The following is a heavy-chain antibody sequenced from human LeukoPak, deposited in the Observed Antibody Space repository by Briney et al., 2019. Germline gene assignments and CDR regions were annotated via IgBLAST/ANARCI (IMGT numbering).Heavy chain of an antibody. CDR2: ISGCGGST. CDR1: GFTFSIYA. J-gene: IGHJ4*02. Sequence: PGGSLRLSCAASGFTFSIYAMSWVPQAPEKGLECVSAISGCGGSTYYAVSVKGRFPISRDNSKNTLYVQMNILRAEDTAVYYCAPSPLTIFGGLPGHFDYWGQGTLVTVSS. V-gene: IGHV3-23*01. CDR3: APSPLTIFGGLPGHFDY. D-gene: IGHD3-3*01.